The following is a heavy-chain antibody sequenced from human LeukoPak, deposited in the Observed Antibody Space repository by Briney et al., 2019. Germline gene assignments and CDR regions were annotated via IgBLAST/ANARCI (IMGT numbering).Heavy chain of an antibody. CDR2: MNPNSGNT. V-gene: IGHV1-8*03. J-gene: IGHJ3*01. Sequence: ASVKVSCKASGYTFTGYYMHWVRQAPGQGPEWMGWMNPNSGNTGYAQKFQGRVTLTRNTSITTAYMELSSLKSDDTAVYYCASAHCSGSSCFWGAFEFWGQGTMVTVSS. CDR3: ASAHCSGSSCFWGAFEF. CDR1: GYTFTGYY. D-gene: IGHD2-2*01.